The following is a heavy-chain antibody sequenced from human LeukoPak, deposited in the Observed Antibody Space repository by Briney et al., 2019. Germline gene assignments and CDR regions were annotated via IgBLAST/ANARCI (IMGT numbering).Heavy chain of an antibody. V-gene: IGHV4-38-2*01. CDR3: ARVLRLGSSWYGFDY. CDR2: IYTSGST. J-gene: IGHJ4*02. Sequence: PSETLSLTCAVSGYSISSGYYWGWIRQPPGKGLEWIGRIYTSGSTNYNPSLKSRVTISVDTSKNQFSLKLSSVTAADTAVYYCARVLRLGSSWYGFDYWGQGTLVTVSS. CDR1: GYSISSGYY. D-gene: IGHD6-13*01.